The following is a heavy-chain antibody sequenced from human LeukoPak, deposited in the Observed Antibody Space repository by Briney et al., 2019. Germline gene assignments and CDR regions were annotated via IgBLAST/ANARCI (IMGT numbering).Heavy chain of an antibody. CDR1: GFTFSSYS. CDR2: ISSSSSYI. J-gene: IGHJ4*02. CDR3: ARKNSGPQPFDY. V-gene: IGHV3-21*04. Sequence: PGGSLRLSCAASGFTFSSYSMNWVRQAPGKGLEWVSSISSSSSYIYYADSVKGRFTISRDNAKNSLYLQMNSLRAEDTAVYFCARKNSGPQPFDYWGQGTLVTVSS. D-gene: IGHD4-23*01.